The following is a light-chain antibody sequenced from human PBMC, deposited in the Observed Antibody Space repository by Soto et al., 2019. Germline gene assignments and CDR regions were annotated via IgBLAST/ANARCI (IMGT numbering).Light chain of an antibody. Sequence: DIQMTQSPSSLSASVGDRVTITCQASQDISNYLNWYQQKPGKAPKLLIYDASNLETGVPSRFSGSGSGTDFTVTITSMHTADIATYYCQQYDNNPLTFGGGTKVDIK. CDR3: QQYDNNPLT. J-gene: IGKJ4*01. V-gene: IGKV1-33*01. CDR1: QDISNY. CDR2: DAS.